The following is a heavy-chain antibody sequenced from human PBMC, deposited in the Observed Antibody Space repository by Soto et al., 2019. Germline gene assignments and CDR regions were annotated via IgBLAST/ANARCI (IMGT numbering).Heavy chain of an antibody. V-gene: IGHV3-9*01. D-gene: IGHD3-3*01. CDR1: GLNFDDFA. J-gene: IGHJ4*02. CDR3: AKGRYDFWSPYYFDS. CDR2: ITWNSRVL. Sequence: ESGGRLMQPGRSLRLSCVGTGLNFDDFAMHWVRQAPGKGLEWVSGITWNSRVLAYADSVKGRFTISRDNARNSLYLQMDSLRDEDTALYYCAKGRYDFWSPYYFDSWGQGTLVTVSS.